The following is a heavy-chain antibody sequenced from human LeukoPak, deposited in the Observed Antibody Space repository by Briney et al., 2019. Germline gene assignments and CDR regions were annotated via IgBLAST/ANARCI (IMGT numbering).Heavy chain of an antibody. CDR3: ARPGENDYGDYGGVVY. CDR2: ISSSSSYI. J-gene: IGHJ4*02. V-gene: IGHV3-21*01. CDR1: GFTFSSYS. D-gene: IGHD4-17*01. Sequence: PGGSLRLSCAASGFTFSSYSMNWVRQAPGKGLEWVSSISSSSSYIYYADSVKGRFTISRDNAKNSLYLQMNSLRAEDTAVYYCARPGENDYGDYGGVVYWGQGTLVTVSS.